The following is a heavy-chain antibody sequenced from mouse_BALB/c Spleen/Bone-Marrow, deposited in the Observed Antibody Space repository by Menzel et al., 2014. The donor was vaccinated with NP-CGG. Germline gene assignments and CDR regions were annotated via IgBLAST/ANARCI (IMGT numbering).Heavy chain of an antibody. CDR1: DYTFTSYW. CDR3: ARSGFDY. D-gene: IGHD4-1*01. J-gene: IGHJ2*01. Sequence: QVQLQQSGAELAKPGASVKMSCKASDYTFTSYWMHWVKQRPGQGLEWIGYINPSTGYTAYNQKFKDKATLTADKSSSTAYMQLSSLTSEDSAVYYCARSGFDYWGQGTPFTVSS. V-gene: IGHV1-7*01. CDR2: INPSTGYT.